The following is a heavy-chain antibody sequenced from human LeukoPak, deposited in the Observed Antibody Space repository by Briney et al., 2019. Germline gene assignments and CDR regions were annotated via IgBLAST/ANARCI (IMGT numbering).Heavy chain of an antibody. Sequence: GGSLRLSCAASGFTVGSNTMSWVRQAPGKGLEWVSIIYSGGSTSYADSVKGRFTISRDNSKNTLYLQMNSLRAEDTAVYYCARGGSYFDISGYYFYWGQGTLVTVSS. V-gene: IGHV3-66*01. J-gene: IGHJ4*02. CDR3: ARGGSYFDISGYYFY. CDR2: IYSGGST. D-gene: IGHD3-22*01. CDR1: GFTVGSNT.